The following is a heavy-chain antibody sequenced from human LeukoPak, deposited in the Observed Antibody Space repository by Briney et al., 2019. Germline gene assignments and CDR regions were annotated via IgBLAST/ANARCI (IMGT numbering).Heavy chain of an antibody. J-gene: IGHJ6*03. Sequence: GGSLRLSCAASGFTFSSYWMHWVRQAPGKGLVWVSRLNTDGSSTTYADSVKGRFTISRDNAKNTLYLQMNSLRAEDTAVYYCARPYTEAGYDFWSGYPFDYYYYYMDVWGKGTTVTVSS. CDR1: GFTFSSYW. CDR3: ARPYTEAGYDFWSGYPFDYYYYYMDV. D-gene: IGHD3-3*01. CDR2: LNTDGSST. V-gene: IGHV3-74*01.